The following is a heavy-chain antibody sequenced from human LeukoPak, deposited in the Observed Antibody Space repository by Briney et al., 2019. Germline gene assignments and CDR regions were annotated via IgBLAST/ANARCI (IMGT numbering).Heavy chain of an antibody. CDR1: GFTFSRYS. J-gene: IGHJ4*02. V-gene: IGHV3-21*01. D-gene: IGHD2-2*01. CDR2: TSSSSSYI. Sequence: GGSLRLSCAASGFTFSRYSMNWVRQAPGKGLEWVSSTSSSSSYIYYADSVKGRFTISRDNAKNSLYLQMNSLRAEDTAVYYCARVPEYCSSTSCSIDYWGQGTLVTVSS. CDR3: ARVPEYCSSTSCSIDY.